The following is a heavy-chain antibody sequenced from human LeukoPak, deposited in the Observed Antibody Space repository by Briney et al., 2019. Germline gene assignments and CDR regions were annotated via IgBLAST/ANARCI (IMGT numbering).Heavy chain of an antibody. CDR3: AREGTKSSSSWSHLYYYMDV. V-gene: IGHV1-2*02. CDR2: INPNSGGT. CDR1: GHTFTGYY. J-gene: IGHJ6*03. Sequence: SVKVSCKASGHTFTGYYMHWVRQAPGQGLEWMGWINPNSGGTNYAQKFQGRVTMTRDTSISTAYMELSRLRSDDTAVYYCAREGTKSSSSWSHLYYYMDVWGEGTTVTVSS. D-gene: IGHD6-13*01.